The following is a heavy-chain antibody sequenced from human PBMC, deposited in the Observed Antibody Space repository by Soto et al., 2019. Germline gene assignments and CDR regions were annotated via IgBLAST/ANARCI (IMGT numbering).Heavy chain of an antibody. D-gene: IGHD3-22*01. J-gene: IGHJ4*02. CDR1: GFTFRNYW. CDR3: ARGSGFTYLQYFDN. V-gene: IGHV3-7*01. CDR2: IKQDGSEK. Sequence: EVQLVESGGGLVQPGGSLRLSCAASGFTFRNYWMNWVRQAPGKGLEWVATIKQDGSEKYYVDSVKGRFTISRDNAKNSLYLQMNSLRAEDTAVYYCARGSGFTYLQYFDNWGQGTLVTVSS.